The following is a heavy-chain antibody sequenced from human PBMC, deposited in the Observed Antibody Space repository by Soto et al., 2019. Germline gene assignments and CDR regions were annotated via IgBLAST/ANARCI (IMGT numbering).Heavy chain of an antibody. Sequence: QITLKESGPTLVKPTQTLTLTCTFSGFSLTTSGVGVGWIRQXPGKALEWLALIYWDDDKRYSPSLKSRLTITXDXXXXQVVLTXXXXXXXDTATYFCAHRTTTVTWWFDPWGQGTLVTVSS. CDR1: GFSLTTSGVG. CDR2: IYWDDDK. V-gene: IGHV2-5*02. J-gene: IGHJ5*02. CDR3: AHRTTTVTWWFDP. D-gene: IGHD4-17*01.